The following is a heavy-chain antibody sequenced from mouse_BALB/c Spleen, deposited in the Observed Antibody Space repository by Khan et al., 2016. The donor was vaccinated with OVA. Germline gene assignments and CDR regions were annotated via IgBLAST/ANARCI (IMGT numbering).Heavy chain of an antibody. D-gene: IGHD1-1*01. Sequence: QVQLQQSGAELVKAGASVKMSCKASGYTFTSYWMHWVKQRLGQGLEWFAETNPTNGRTYYNEKFKSKATLTVDKSSSTAYMLLSGPTFEDSAVYYSARIEKIVATDFDYWGQGTTLTVSS. CDR2: TNPTNGRT. J-gene: IGHJ2*01. V-gene: IGHV1S81*02. CDR1: GYTFTSYW. CDR3: ARIEKIVATDFDY.